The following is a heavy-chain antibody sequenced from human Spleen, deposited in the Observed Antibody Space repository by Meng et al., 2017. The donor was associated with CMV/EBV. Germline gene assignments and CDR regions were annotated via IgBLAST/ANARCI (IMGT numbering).Heavy chain of an antibody. J-gene: IGHJ4*02. V-gene: IGHV3-23*01. CDR2: IIGNGGST. D-gene: IGHD2-2*01. CDR1: GFTVSSNY. Sequence: GGSLRLSCVASGFTVSSNYMSWVRQAPGKGLEWVSTIIGNGGSTYYTDSVKGRFTLSRDNPKNTLYLQMNSLRAEDTALYYCAKGRGGTTSSYDSWGQGTLVTVSS. CDR3: AKGRGGTTSSYDS.